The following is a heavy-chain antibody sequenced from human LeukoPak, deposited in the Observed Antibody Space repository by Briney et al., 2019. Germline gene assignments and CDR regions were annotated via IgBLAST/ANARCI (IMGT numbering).Heavy chain of an antibody. J-gene: IGHJ5*02. Sequence: PGGSLRLSCEASGFPFSNYAMHWVRQAPGKGLEWVAVISYDGNNKYYADSVKGRFTISRDNSKNTLYVHMNSLRADDTAVYYCARGSHSSGWYGTLPFDPWGQGTLVTVSS. V-gene: IGHV3-30*04. CDR1: GFPFSNYA. D-gene: IGHD6-19*01. CDR3: ARGSHSSGWYGTLPFDP. CDR2: ISYDGNNK.